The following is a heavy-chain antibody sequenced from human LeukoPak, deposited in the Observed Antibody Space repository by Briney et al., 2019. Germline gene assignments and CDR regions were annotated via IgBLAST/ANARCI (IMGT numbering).Heavy chain of an antibody. J-gene: IGHJ4*02. V-gene: IGHV3-30*18. CDR1: GFTFSSYG. CDR2: RSYDGSNK. CDR3: AKDSVSRRVRRENPFDN. D-gene: IGHD1-14*01. Sequence: GGSLRLSCAASGFTFSSYGMHSVRQAPGKGLEWVAVRSYDGSNKYYADSVKGRFTISRDNSKNTLYLQMNSLRAEYTAVYYCAKDSVSRRVRRENPFDNWGQGTLVTVSS.